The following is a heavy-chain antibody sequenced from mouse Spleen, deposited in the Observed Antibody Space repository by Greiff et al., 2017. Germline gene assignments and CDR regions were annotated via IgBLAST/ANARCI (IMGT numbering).Heavy chain of an antibody. CDR1: GFSLTSYG. CDR3: ARQPDSSGYDYFDY. D-gene: IGHD3-2*01. CDR2: IWSDGST. V-gene: IGHV2-6-1*01. Sequence: QVQLKETGPGLVAPSQSLSITCTVSGFSLTSYGVHWVRQPPGKGLEWLVVIWSDGSTNYNSALKSRLSISKDNSKSQVFLKMNSLQTDGTAMYYCARQPDSSGYDYFDYWGQGTTLTVSS. J-gene: IGHJ2*01.